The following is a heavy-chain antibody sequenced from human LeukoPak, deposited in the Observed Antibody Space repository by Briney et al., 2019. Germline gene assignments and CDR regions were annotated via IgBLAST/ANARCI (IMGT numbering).Heavy chain of an antibody. CDR1: GFTFSSYG. J-gene: IGHJ4*02. CDR3: AKASSGSYSCFDY. V-gene: IGHV3-33*06. Sequence: GGSLRLSCAASGFTFSSYGMHWVRQAPGKGLEWVAVIWYDGSNKYYADSVKGRFTISRDNSKNTLYLQMNSLRAEDTAVYYCAKASSGSYSCFDYWGQGTLVTVSS. CDR2: IWYDGSNK. D-gene: IGHD1-26*01.